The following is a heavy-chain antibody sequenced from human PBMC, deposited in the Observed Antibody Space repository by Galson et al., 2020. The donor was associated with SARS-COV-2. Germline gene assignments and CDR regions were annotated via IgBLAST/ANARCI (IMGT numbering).Heavy chain of an antibody. D-gene: IGHD4-17*01. J-gene: IGHJ4*02. CDR3: ARINAATVTIDY. V-gene: IGHV2-70*01. Sequence: SGPTLVKPTQTLTLTCTFSGFSLSTSGMCVSWIRQPPGKALEWLAHIDWDDDKYYSPSLKTRLTISKDTSKNQVVLTMTNMDPVDTATYYCARINAATVTIDYWGQGTLVTVSS. CDR2: IDWDDDK. CDR1: GFSLSTSGMC.